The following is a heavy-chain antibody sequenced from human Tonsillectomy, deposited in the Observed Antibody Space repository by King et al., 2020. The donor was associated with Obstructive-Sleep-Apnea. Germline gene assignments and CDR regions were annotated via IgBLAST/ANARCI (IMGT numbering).Heavy chain of an antibody. D-gene: IGHD3-22*01. CDR1: GFTFSSYA. J-gene: IGHJ4*02. Sequence: DVQLVESGGGLVQPGGSLRLSCAASGFTFSSYAMIWVRQAPGKGVEWVSAISGCGCSTYYADSVKGRFTISGDNSKNTLYLQMNSLRAEDTAVYYCAKDSNLDSSGYYALFFDYWGQGTLVTVSS. CDR3: AKDSNLDSSGYYALFFDY. CDR2: ISGCGCST. V-gene: IGHV3-23*04.